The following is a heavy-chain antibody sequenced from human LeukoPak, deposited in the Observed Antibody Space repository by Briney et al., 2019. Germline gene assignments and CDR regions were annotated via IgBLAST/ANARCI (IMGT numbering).Heavy chain of an antibody. Sequence: ASVKVSCKASGGTFSSYAISWVRQAPGQGLEWMGGIIPIFGTANYAQKFQGRVTITAEKSTSTAYMELSSLRSEDTAVYYCGHSSSWDNWFDPWGQGTLVTVSS. D-gene: IGHD6-13*01. CDR3: GHSSSWDNWFDP. J-gene: IGHJ5*02. CDR2: IIPIFGTA. CDR1: GGTFSSYA. V-gene: IGHV1-69*06.